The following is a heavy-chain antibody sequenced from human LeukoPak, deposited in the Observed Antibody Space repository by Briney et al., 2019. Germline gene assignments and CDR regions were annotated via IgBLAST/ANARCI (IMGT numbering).Heavy chain of an antibody. Sequence: SETLSLTCAVSGGSITNNHYWTWVRQPPGRGLEWIADIFHSGIANYNPSLKSRVTISMDKSKNQFSLTLSSVTAADTAVYYCAGGGEAWELLGYWGQGTLVTASS. CDR1: GGSITNNHY. CDR3: AGGGEAWELLGY. CDR2: IFHSGIA. V-gene: IGHV4-4*02. J-gene: IGHJ4*02. D-gene: IGHD3-10*02.